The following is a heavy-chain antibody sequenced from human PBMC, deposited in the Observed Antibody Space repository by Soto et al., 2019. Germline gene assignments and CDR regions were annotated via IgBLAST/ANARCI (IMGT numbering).Heavy chain of an antibody. V-gene: IGHV3-21*04. D-gene: IGHD3-3*01. J-gene: IGHJ4*02. CDR3: AKARAQYYDFWSGYPVDY. CDR2: IGASSWPI. Sequence: PGGSLRLSCVDSTFTFGSYSMNWVRQAPGKGLEWVSSIGASSWPIFYADSVKGRFTISRDNSKNTLYLQMNSLRAEDTAVYYCAKARAQYYDFWSGYPVDYWGQGTLVTVSS. CDR1: TFTFGSYS.